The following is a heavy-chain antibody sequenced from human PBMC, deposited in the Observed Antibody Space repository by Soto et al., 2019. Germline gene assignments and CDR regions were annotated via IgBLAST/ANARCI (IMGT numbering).Heavy chain of an antibody. CDR3: TRDNLKDYGPRAAHSRFQP. CDR2: INPSGDSR. D-gene: IGHD3-16*01. CDR1: RFSFSDNF. V-gene: IGHV1-46*01. Sequence: SVKLSSIASRFSFSDNFMHLGRQAPGQGLEWRRIINPSGDSRSYSEKFQGRCTSTWDTSTSTFYIDLSSLRYDDTAVYYCTRDNLKDYGPRAAHSRFQPCGQGTRGTVPS. J-gene: IGHJ1*01.